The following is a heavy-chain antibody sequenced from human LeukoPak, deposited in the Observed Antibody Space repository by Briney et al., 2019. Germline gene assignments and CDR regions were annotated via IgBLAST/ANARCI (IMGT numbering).Heavy chain of an antibody. V-gene: IGHV3-48*02. J-gene: IGHJ4*02. CDR1: GFTISGYS. Sequence: SGGSLRLSCAASGFTISGYSMNWVRQAPGKGLEWVSYISSSTGTIYYADSVKGRFTISRDNAKNSLYLQMNRLRDEDTAVYYCARYYYDSSGSGEFDYWGQGTLVTVSS. CDR2: ISSSTGTI. CDR3: ARYYYDSSGSGEFDY. D-gene: IGHD3-22*01.